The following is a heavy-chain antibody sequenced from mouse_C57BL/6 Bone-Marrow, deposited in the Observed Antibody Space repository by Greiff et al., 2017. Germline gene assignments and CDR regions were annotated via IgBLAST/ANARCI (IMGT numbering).Heavy chain of an antibody. J-gene: IGHJ2*01. CDR1: YTFTDYYM. V-gene: IGHV1-83*01. CDR3: RRVIYYDYEGYVDY. CDR2: YPGSGNTY. Sequence: VQLKESGPELVKPGASVKMSCKASGYTFTDYYMHWVKQTPGKGLEWIGELYPGSGNTYYNEKFKGKATLTADPSSSTAYMQLSSLTSEDSAVYFCARRVIYYDYEGYVDYWGQGTTLTVSA. D-gene: IGHD2-4*01.